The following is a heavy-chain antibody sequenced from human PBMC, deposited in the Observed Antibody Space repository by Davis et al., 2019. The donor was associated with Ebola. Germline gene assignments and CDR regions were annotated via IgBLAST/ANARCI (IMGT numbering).Heavy chain of an antibody. CDR1: GYSFTSYW. CDR3: ARLYSSGWTRFNWFDP. Sequence: GESLKISCKGSGYSFTSYWIGWVRQMPGKGLEWMGIIYPGDSDTRYSPSFQGQVTISADKSISTAYLQWSSLKASDTAIYYCARLYSSGWTRFNWFDPWGQGTLVTVSS. CDR2: IYPGDSDT. D-gene: IGHD6-19*01. J-gene: IGHJ5*02. V-gene: IGHV5-51*01.